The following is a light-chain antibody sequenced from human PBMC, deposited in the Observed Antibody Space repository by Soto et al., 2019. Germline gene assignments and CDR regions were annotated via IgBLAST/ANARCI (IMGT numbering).Light chain of an antibody. CDR2: RAS. Sequence: EIVLTQSPGTLSLSPGESATLSCRASETLSSSYLAWYQQKPGQPPRLLVFRASNRATGIPDRFSGSGSGTDFLLTISGLEPADSGTYLCHQHGGTPETFGLGTKVEIK. CDR3: HQHGGTPET. V-gene: IGKV3-20*01. J-gene: IGKJ1*01. CDR1: ETLSSSY.